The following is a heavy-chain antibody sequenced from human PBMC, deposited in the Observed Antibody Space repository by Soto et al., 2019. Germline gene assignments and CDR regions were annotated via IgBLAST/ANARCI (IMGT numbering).Heavy chain of an antibody. CDR2: INHSGST. CDR3: ARKAGPGYYYYYYYMDV. V-gene: IGHV4-34*01. Sequence: SETLSLTCAVYGGSFSGYYWSWIRQPPGKGLEWIGEINHSGSTNYNPSLKSRVTISVDTSKNQFSLKLSSVTAADTVVFYCARKAGPGYYYYYYYMDVWGKGTTVTVSS. CDR1: GGSFSGYY. J-gene: IGHJ6*03. D-gene: IGHD6-13*01.